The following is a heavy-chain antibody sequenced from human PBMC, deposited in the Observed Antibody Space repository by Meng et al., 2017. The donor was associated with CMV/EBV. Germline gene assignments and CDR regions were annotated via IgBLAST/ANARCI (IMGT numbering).Heavy chain of an antibody. V-gene: IGHV3-21*06. J-gene: IGHJ4*02. CDR1: GFTFSNFS. D-gene: IGHD3-22*01. CDR3: ARVPYYDSSGYQTFFDF. Sequence: GGSLRLSCAASGFTFSNFSMNWVRQAPGRGLEWVSSIRGSNSYVYYVDSVKGRFTISRDNAKNSLYLQMNSLRAEDTAVYYCARVPYYDSSGYQTFFDFWGQGTLVTVSS. CDR2: IRGSNSYV.